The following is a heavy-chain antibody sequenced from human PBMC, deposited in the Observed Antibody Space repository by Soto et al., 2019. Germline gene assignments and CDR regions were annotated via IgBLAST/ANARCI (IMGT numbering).Heavy chain of an antibody. J-gene: IGHJ4*02. D-gene: IGHD3-10*01. CDR3: VKDMVY. CDR1: GFTFSSYA. Sequence: VGSLRLSCAASGFTFSSYAMSWVRQAPGKGLEWVSAISGSGSNTYYADSVKGRFTISRDNSKNTLYLQMDSLRAEDTALYYCVKDMVYWGQRALVTVSS. CDR2: ISGSGSNT. V-gene: IGHV3-23*01.